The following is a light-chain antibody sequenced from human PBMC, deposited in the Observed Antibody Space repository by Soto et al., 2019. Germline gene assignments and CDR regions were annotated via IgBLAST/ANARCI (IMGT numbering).Light chain of an antibody. CDR3: QVRDVWPS. CDR1: QSVSTS. CDR2: DAS. Sequence: IVLTQSPVTLALSPGERAVLSCRASQSVSTSLAWYQHKPGQAPRLFIYDASKRAPGIPARFSGSGSGTDFTLTISSLDPEDLAVYYCQVRDVWPSFGQGTKV. V-gene: IGKV3-11*01. J-gene: IGKJ1*01.